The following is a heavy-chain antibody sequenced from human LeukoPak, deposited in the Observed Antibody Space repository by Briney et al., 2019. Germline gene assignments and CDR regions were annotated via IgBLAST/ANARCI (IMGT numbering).Heavy chain of an antibody. CDR2: MDPNSGHT. V-gene: IGHV1-8*03. J-gene: IGHJ5*02. CDR1: GYTFTSYD. CDR3: ARAFLPIPGLANCFDP. Sequence: ASVKVSCKASGYTFTSYDINWVRQATGQGLEWMGWMDPNSGHTGYAQKFQGRVTITRNTSISTAYMELSSLRSEDTAVYYCARAFLPIPGLANCFDPWGQGTLVTVSS.